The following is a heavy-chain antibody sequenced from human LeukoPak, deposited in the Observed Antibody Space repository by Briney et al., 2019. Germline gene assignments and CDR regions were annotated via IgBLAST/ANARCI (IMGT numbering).Heavy chain of an antibody. CDR1: GGSISSYY. CDR3: ARARSYCSSTSCSWYFDY. V-gene: IGHV4-59*01. Sequence: TTSETLSLTCTVSGGSISSYYWSWIRQPPGKGLEWIGYIYYSGSTNYNPSLKSRVTISVDTSKNQFSLKLSSVTAADTAVYYCARARSYCSSTSCSWYFDYWGQGTLVTVSS. CDR2: IYYSGST. D-gene: IGHD2-2*01. J-gene: IGHJ4*02.